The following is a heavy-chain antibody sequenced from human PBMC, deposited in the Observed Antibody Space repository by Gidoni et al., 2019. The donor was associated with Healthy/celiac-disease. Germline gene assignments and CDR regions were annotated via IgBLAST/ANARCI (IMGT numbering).Heavy chain of an antibody. Sequence: EVQLVQSGAEVKEPGESLKISCKGSGYNFAPYWIGWVRQMPGKGLECMGIIWPSDSNTRYSPSFQGRVTISADKSIRTAYLQWSSLEASDTAVYFCARLVSTGSYSFFSPFDVWGQGTLVTVSS. CDR1: GYNFAPYW. CDR2: IWPSDSNT. V-gene: IGHV5-51*01. D-gene: IGHD1-26*01. J-gene: IGHJ3*01. CDR3: ARLVSTGSYSFFSPFDV.